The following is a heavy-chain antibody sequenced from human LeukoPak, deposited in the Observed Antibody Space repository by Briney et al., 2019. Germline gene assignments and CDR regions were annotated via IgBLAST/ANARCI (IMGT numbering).Heavy chain of an antibody. D-gene: IGHD2-2*01. V-gene: IGHV3-21*01. CDR3: ARGWGPDIVVVPAAKNWFDP. Sequence: PGGSLRLSCAASGFTFSSFSINWVRQAPGKGLEWVSSISSSTSYIYYADSVKGRFTISRDNAKNSLYLQMSSLRAEDTAVYYCARGWGPDIVVVPAAKNWFDPWGQGTLVTVSS. CDR1: GFTFSSFS. CDR2: ISSSTSYI. J-gene: IGHJ5*02.